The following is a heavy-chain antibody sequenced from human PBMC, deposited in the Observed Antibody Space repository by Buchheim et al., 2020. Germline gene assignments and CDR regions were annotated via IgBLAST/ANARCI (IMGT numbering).Heavy chain of an antibody. Sequence: VHLLESGGGLAQPGGSLRLSCSPSGFLFSTYAMSWVRQAPGKGLEWMTSISHDGKVIFYTDSVKGRFTISRDNSKNMLYLHMNGLRPDDTAVYYCATNPYREYWFDPWGQGTL. V-gene: IGHV3-30*04. CDR2: ISHDGKVI. J-gene: IGHJ5*02. CDR1: GFLFSTYA. CDR3: ATNPYREYWFDP.